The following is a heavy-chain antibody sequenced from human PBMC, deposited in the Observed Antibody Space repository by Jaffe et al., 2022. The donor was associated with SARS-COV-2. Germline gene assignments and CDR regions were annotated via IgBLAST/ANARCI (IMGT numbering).Heavy chain of an antibody. CDR2: ISWDGGST. V-gene: IGHV3-43*01. CDR3: AMEGIAAAGSAFDI. CDR1: GFTFDDYT. Sequence: EVQLVESGGVVVQPGGSLRLSCAASGFTFDDYTMHWVRQAPGKGLEWVSLISWDGGSTYYADSVKGRFTISRDNSKNSLYLQMNSLRTEDTALYYCAMEGIAAAGSAFDIWGQGTMVTVSS. J-gene: IGHJ3*02. D-gene: IGHD6-13*01.